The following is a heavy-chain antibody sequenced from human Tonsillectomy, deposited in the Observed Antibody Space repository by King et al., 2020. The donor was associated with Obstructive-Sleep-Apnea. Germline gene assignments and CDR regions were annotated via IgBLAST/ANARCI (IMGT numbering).Heavy chain of an antibody. CDR1: GFTVSSNY. CDR2: IYSGVSI. J-gene: IGHJ4*02. D-gene: IGHD6-19*01. V-gene: IGHV3-66*01. Sequence: VQLVESGGGLVQPGGSLRLSCAASGFTVSSNYMSWVRQAPGKGLEWVSVIYSGVSIYYADSVKGRFTISRDNSKNTLYLQMNSLRAEDTAVYYCAREIAVGYFDYWGQGTLVTVSS. CDR3: AREIAVGYFDY.